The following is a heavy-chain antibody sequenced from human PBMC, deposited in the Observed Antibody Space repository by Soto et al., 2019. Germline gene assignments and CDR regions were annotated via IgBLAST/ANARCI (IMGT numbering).Heavy chain of an antibody. V-gene: IGHV1-69*12. J-gene: IGHJ6*02. Sequence: QVQLVQSGAEVKKPGSSVKVSCKASVGTFSSYAISWERQAPEQGLEWMGGIIPIFGTANYAQKFQGRVTITADESTSTAYMELSSLRSEDTAVYYCARSITGTVSYYYGMDVWGQGTTVTVSS. CDR2: IIPIFGTA. CDR1: VGTFSSYA. D-gene: IGHD1-20*01. CDR3: ARSITGTVSYYYGMDV.